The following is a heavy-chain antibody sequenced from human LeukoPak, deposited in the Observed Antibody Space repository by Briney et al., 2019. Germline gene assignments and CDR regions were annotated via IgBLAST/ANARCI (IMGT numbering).Heavy chain of an antibody. CDR3: ARSLMRPYFDY. CDR2: MSFDGSDQ. D-gene: IGHD3-10*01. Sequence: PGGSLRLSCLVSGLTFRTYTMNWIRQAPGKELEWVASMSFDGSDQFYADSVRGRFTISRDNSKNTLFLQMSSLRSDDTAVYYCARSLMRPYFDYWGQGTLVSVSS. CDR1: GLTFRTYT. J-gene: IGHJ4*02. V-gene: IGHV3-30*04.